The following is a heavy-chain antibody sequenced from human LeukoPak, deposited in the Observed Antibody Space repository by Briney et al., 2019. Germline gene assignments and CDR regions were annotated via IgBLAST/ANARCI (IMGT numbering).Heavy chain of an antibody. J-gene: IGHJ4*02. CDR2: ISHDGSIT. CDR1: GFTFYFNV. V-gene: IGHV3-30*18. CDR3: AKEGAEYY. D-gene: IGHD4/OR15-4a*01. Sequence: PGGALRLSCVASGFTFYFNVMHWVRQAPGRGLEWLAVISHDGSITFHADSVKGRFTISRENSKNTLYIQLNSLRPEHTATYYCAKEGAEYYWGQGTLVIVSS.